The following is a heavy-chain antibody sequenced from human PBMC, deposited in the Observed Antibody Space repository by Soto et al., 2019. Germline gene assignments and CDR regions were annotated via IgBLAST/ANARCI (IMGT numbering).Heavy chain of an antibody. J-gene: IGHJ6*02. CDR2: IIPIFGTA. D-gene: IGHD2-2*02. V-gene: IGHV1-69*13. Sequence: ASVKVSCKASGGTFSSYAISWVRQAPGQGLEWMGGIIPIFGTANYAQKFQGRVTITADESTSTAYMELSSLRSEDTAVYYCARYCSSTSCYSNYYYYGMDVWGQGTTVTVSS. CDR1: GGTFSSYA. CDR3: ARYCSSTSCYSNYYYYGMDV.